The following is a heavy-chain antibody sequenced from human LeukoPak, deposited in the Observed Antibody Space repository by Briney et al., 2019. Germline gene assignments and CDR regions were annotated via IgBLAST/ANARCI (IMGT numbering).Heavy chain of an antibody. V-gene: IGHV1-2*02. J-gene: IGHJ4*02. Sequence: ASVKVSCKASGYTFTGYYMHWVRQAPGQGLEWMGWINPNSGGTHYAQKFQVRVTVTRDTSISTTYMDLSRLKSDDTAIYYCARKGEIYGDYDYWGQGTLVTVSP. CDR2: INPNSGGT. CDR3: ARKGEIYGDYDY. D-gene: IGHD4-17*01. CDR1: GYTFTGYY.